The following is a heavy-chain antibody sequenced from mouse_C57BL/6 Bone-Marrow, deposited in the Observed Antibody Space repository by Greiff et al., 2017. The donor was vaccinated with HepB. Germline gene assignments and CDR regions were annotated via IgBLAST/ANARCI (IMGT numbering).Heavy chain of an antibody. Sequence: VQLQQPGAELVKPGASVKLSCKASGYTFTSYWMHWVKQRPGQGLEWIGMIHPNSGSTNYNEKFKSKATLTVDKSSSTAYMELRSLTSEDSAVYFCARGDYYGSPYWGQGTTLTVSS. D-gene: IGHD1-1*01. V-gene: IGHV1-64*01. CDR2: IHPNSGST. CDR3: ARGDYYGSPY. J-gene: IGHJ2*01. CDR1: GYTFTSYW.